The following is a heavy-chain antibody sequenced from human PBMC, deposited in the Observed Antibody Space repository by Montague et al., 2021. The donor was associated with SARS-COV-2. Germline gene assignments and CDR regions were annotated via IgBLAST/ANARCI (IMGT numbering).Heavy chain of an antibody. CDR2: ISYEGSQR. D-gene: IGHD3-10*01. V-gene: IGHV3-30*18. CDR3: AKASEVFWLGQFARDAFDL. J-gene: IGHJ3*01. Sequence: SLRLSCAASGFTFNNYGIHWVRQAPGKGLEWVAVISYEGSQRFFSDSVKGRFAISRDSAQRTVFLLMNSLRVDDTAVYHCAKASEVFWLGQFARDAFDLWGQGKTVVVSS. CDR1: GFTFNNYG.